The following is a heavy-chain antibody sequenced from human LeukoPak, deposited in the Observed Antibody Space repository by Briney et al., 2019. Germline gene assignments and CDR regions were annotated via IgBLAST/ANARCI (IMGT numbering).Heavy chain of an antibody. Sequence: SETLSLTCTVSGGSISSGSYYWSWIRQPAGKGLEWIGRIYTSGSTNYNPSLKSRVTISVDTSKNQFSLKLSSVTAADTAVYYCARVSPGYYCDSSGLWGQGTLVTVSS. D-gene: IGHD3-22*01. V-gene: IGHV4-61*02. J-gene: IGHJ4*02. CDR2: IYTSGST. CDR1: GGSISSGSYY. CDR3: ARVSPGYYCDSSGL.